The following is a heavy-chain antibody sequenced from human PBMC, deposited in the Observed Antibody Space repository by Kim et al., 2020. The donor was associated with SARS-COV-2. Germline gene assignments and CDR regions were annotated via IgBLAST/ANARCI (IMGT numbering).Heavy chain of an antibody. Sequence: GGSLRLSCAASGFTFSSYAMSWVRQAPGKGLEWVSAISGSGGSTYYADSVKGRFTISRDNSKNTLYLQMNSLRAEDTAVYYCAKDLWEQWLVRPANYYYGMDVWGQGTTVTVSS. V-gene: IGHV3-23*01. J-gene: IGHJ6*02. CDR3: AKDLWEQWLVRPANYYYGMDV. CDR1: GFTFSSYA. CDR2: ISGSGGST. D-gene: IGHD6-19*01.